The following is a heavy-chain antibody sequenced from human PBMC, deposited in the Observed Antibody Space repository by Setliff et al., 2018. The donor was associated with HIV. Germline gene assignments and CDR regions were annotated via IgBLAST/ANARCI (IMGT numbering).Heavy chain of an antibody. CDR1: GITFGNAW. CDR3: TTDPGWGEQLLSNYYYYYMDV. V-gene: IGHV3-15*01. D-gene: IGHD2-2*01. J-gene: IGHJ6*03. CDR2: IKSKADGGAT. Sequence: NPGGSLRLSCAVSGITFGNAWMSWVRQAPGKGLEWVGRIKSKADGGATDYAAPVKGRFSISRDDSKNMLYLQMNSLKTEDTAVYYCTTDPGWGEQLLSNYYYYYMDVWGKGTTVTVSS.